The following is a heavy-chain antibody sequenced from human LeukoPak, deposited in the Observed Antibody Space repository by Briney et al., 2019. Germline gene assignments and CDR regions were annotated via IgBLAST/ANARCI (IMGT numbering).Heavy chain of an antibody. Sequence: GGSLRLSCAASGFTFSSYGMTWVRQAPGKGLEWVSVISGSGGSTYHAESVKGRFTISRDNSKNTLSLQMDSLRAEDTAVYYCAKRPYSNSWYGYFDYWGQGTLVTVSS. D-gene: IGHD6-13*01. V-gene: IGHV3-23*01. CDR3: AKRPYSNSWYGYFDY. J-gene: IGHJ4*02. CDR2: ISGSGGST. CDR1: GFTFSSYG.